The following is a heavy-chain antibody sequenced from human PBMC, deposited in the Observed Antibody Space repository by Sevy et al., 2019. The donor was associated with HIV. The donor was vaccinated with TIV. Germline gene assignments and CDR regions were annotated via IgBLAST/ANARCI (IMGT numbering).Heavy chain of an antibody. J-gene: IGHJ5*02. V-gene: IGHV3-23*01. Sequence: GESLKISCAASGFTFSSYAMSWVRQAPGKGLEWVSAISGSGGSTYYADSVKGRFTISRDNSKNTLDLQMNSLRAEDTAVYYCAKDRYCSSTSCYTGNWFDPWGQGTLVTVSS. D-gene: IGHD2-2*02. CDR1: GFTFSSYA. CDR2: ISGSGGST. CDR3: AKDRYCSSTSCYTGNWFDP.